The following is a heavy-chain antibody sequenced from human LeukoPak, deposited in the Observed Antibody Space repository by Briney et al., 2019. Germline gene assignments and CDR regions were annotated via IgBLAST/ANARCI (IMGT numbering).Heavy chain of an antibody. J-gene: IGHJ4*02. CDR3: ARDRGSSGWYEFDY. CDR2: IKQDGSEK. Sequence: GGSLRLSCAASRFTSGTYWMSWVRQAPGKGLEWVANIKQDGSEKYYEDSVRGRFTISRDNAKNSLYLQMNSLRAEDTAVYYCARDRGSSGWYEFDYWGQGTLVTVSS. D-gene: IGHD6-19*01. CDR1: RFTSGTYW. V-gene: IGHV3-7*01.